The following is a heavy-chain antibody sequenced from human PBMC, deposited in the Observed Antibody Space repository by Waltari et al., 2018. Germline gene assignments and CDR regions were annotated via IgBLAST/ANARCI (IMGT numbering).Heavy chain of an antibody. J-gene: IGHJ4*02. D-gene: IGHD6-13*01. CDR2: LNPKSGGT. CDR1: GYTFTAYY. CDR3: ARDRWPPADF. Sequence: QVQLVQSGAEMKKPGASVKVSCKAPGYTFTAYYIHWVRQAPGQGLEWMGWLNPKSGGTQYAQKFQGRVTLTRDTSINTAYMDMSGLTSDDTAVYYCARDRWPPADFWGQGTLVTVSS. V-gene: IGHV1-2*02.